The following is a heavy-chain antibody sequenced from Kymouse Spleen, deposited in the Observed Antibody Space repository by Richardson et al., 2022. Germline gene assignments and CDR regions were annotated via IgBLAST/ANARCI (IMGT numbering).Heavy chain of an antibody. J-gene: IGHJ4*02. D-gene: IGHD6-6*01. V-gene: IGHV4-34*01. Sequence: QVQLQQWGAGLLKPSETLSLTCAVYGGSFSGYYWSWIRQPPGKGLEWIGEINHSGSTNYNPSLKSRVTISVDTSKNQFSLKLSSVTAADTAVYYCARVYSSSSDYWGQGTLVTVSS. CDR2: INHSGST. CDR3: ARVYSSSSDY. CDR1: GGSFSGYY.